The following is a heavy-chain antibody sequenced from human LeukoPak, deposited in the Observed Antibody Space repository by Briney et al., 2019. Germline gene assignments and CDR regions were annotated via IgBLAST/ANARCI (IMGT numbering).Heavy chain of an antibody. D-gene: IGHD2-15*01. CDR2: INWNGGST. J-gene: IGHJ6*03. V-gene: IGHV3-20*04. Sequence: GGSLRLPCAASGFTVSSNYMSWVRQAPGKGLEWVSGINWNGGSTGYADSVKGRFTISRDNAKNSLYLQMNSLRAEDTALYYCAREGGTPGYYYYYMDVWGKGTTVTVSS. CDR1: GFTVSSNY. CDR3: AREGGTPGYYYYYMDV.